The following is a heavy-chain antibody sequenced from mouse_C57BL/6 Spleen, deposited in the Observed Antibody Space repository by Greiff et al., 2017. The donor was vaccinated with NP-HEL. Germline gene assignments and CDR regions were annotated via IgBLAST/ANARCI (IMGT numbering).Heavy chain of an antibody. CDR1: GYTFTSYW. CDR3: ARPYYGNYHWYFDV. D-gene: IGHD2-10*01. J-gene: IGHJ1*03. CDR2: IDPSDSET. V-gene: IGHV1-52*01. Sequence: QVQLQQPGAELVRPGSSVKLSCKASGYTFTSYWMHWVKQRPIQGLEWIGNIDPSDSETHYNQKFKDKATLTVDKSSSTAYMQLSSLTSEDSAVYYCARPYYGNYHWYFDVWGTGTTVTVSS.